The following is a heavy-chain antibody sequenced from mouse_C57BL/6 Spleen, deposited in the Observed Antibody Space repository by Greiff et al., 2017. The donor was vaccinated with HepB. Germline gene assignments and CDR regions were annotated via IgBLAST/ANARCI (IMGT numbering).Heavy chain of an antibody. CDR2: ISSGGSYT. D-gene: IGHD1-1*01. V-gene: IGHV5-6*02. CDR3: ALLRAMDY. CDR1: GFTFSSYG. J-gene: IGHJ4*01. Sequence: DVMLVESGGDLVKPGGSLKLSCAASGFTFSSYGMSWVRQTPDKRLEWVATISSGGSYTYYPDSVKGRFTISRDNAKNTLYLQMSSLKSEDTAMYYCALLRAMDYWGQGTSVTVSS.